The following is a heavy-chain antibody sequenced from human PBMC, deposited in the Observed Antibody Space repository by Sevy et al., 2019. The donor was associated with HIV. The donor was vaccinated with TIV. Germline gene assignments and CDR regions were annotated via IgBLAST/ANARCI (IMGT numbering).Heavy chain of an antibody. CDR1: GDSVSSNSAA. D-gene: IGHD6-6*01. CDR3: ARDSSSSSALRDYYYYGMDV. Sequence: QSQTLSLTCAISGDSVSSNSAAWNWIRQSPSRGLEWLGRTYYRSKWYNDYAVSVKSRITINPDTSKNQFSLQLNSVTPEDTAVYYCARDSSSSSALRDYYYYGMDVWGQGTTVTVSS. CDR2: TYYRSKWYN. J-gene: IGHJ6*02. V-gene: IGHV6-1*01.